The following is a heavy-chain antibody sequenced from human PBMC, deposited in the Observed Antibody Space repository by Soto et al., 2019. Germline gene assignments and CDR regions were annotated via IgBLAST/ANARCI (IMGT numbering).Heavy chain of an antibody. CDR1: GGSFSGYY. D-gene: IGHD2-8*01. Sequence: ETLSLTCAVYGGSFSGYYWSWIRQPPGKGLEWIGEINHSGSTNYNPSLKSRVTISVDTSKNQFSLKLSSVTAADTAVYYCARGGLGYCTNGVCLDAFDIWGQGTMVTVSS. J-gene: IGHJ3*02. V-gene: IGHV4-34*01. CDR3: ARGGLGYCTNGVCLDAFDI. CDR2: INHSGST.